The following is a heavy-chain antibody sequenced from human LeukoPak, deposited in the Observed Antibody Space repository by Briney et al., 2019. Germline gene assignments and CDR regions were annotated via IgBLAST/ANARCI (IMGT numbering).Heavy chain of an antibody. V-gene: IGHV4-61*02. CDR1: GGSISSGSYY. CDR2: IYTSEST. CDR3: AREPYDSSGYYFPSNFVY. Sequence: SSQTLSLTCTVSGGSISSGSYYWSWIRQPAGKGLEWIGRIYTSESTNYNPSLKSRVTISVDTSKNQFSLKLSSVTAADTAVYYCAREPYDSSGYYFPSNFVYWGQGSLVTDSS. D-gene: IGHD3-22*01. J-gene: IGHJ4*02.